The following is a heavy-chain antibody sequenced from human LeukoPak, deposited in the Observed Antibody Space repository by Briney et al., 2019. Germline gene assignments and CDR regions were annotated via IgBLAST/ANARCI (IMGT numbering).Heavy chain of an antibody. CDR2: ILYSGIT. J-gene: IGHJ5*01. V-gene: IGHV4-59*01. CDR1: GGSISSFY. D-gene: IGHD1-26*01. CDR3: ARDSGSYPHWFAP. Sequence: SETLSLTCTVSGGSISSFYWNWIRQPPGKGLEWIGYILYSGITNYNPSLKSRVTISVDASKKQFSLKLTSVTAADTAVYYCARDSGSYPHWFAPGGQGTLVTVSS.